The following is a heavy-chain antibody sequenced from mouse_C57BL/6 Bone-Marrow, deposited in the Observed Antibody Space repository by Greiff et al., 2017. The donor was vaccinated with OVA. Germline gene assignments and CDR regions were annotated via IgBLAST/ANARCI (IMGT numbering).Heavy chain of an antibody. V-gene: IGHV1-15*01. D-gene: IGHD1-1*01. CDR2: IDPETGGT. CDR3: TRWDYYGSRFAY. Sequence: VKLQESGAELVRPGASVTLSCKASGYTFTDYEMHWVKQTPVHGLEWIGAIDPETGGTAYNQKFKGKAILTADKSSSTAYMELRSLTSEDSAVYYCTRWDYYGSRFAYWGQGTLVTVSA. CDR1: GYTFTDYE. J-gene: IGHJ3*01.